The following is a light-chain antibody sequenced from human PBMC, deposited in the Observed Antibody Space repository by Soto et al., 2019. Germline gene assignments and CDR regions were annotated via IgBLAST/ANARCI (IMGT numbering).Light chain of an antibody. Sequence: ESELTQSPATLSLSPGERDSLSCMASQSVSSSYVAWYQQQPGQAPRLLIYGASSRATGIPDRFSGSGSGTDFTITISRLEAEDVAVYYCQQYGSSPSFGQGTRLEI. V-gene: IGKV3-20*01. CDR3: QQYGSSPS. J-gene: IGKJ5*01. CDR1: QSVSSSY. CDR2: GAS.